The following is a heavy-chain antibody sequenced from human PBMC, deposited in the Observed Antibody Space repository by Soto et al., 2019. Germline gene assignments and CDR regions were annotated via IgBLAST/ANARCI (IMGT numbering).Heavy chain of an antibody. V-gene: IGHV3-23*01. J-gene: IGHJ3*01. Sequence: EVQLLDSGGGLVQPGGSLRLSCAASGFTFSSYAMSWVRQAPGKGLEWVSSISGSGGGTYYADSVKGRFTISRDNSKNTLSLQMNSRRAEDTDVYYCAKSRGSGSYFNPSDAFDFWGQGTMVTVSS. D-gene: IGHD3-10*01. CDR1: GFTFSSYA. CDR2: ISGSGGGT. CDR3: AKSRGSGSYFNPSDAFDF.